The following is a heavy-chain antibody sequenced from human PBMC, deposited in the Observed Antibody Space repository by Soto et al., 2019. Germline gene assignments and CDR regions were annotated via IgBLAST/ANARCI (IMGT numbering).Heavy chain of an antibody. D-gene: IGHD3-22*01. J-gene: IGHJ2*01. CDR1: GFTFSSYA. Sequence: VQLLESGGGLVQPGGSLRLSCAASGFTFSSYAMSWVRQAPGKGLEWVSAISGSGGNTYYADSVKGRFTISRDNSKNTLFLQVNSLRAEDTAVYYCAKDYYDSSGYRSYWYFDLWGRGTLVTVSS. CDR3: AKDYYDSSGYRSYWYFDL. V-gene: IGHV3-23*01. CDR2: ISGSGGNT.